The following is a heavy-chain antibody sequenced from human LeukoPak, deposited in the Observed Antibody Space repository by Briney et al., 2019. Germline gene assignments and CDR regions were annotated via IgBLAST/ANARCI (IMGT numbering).Heavy chain of an antibody. CDR2: ISSSSSTI. Sequence: GGSLRLSCAASGFTFSSHWISWVRQAPGKGLEWVSYISSSSSTIYYADSVKGRFTISRDNAKNSLYLQMNSLRAEDTAVYYCASPGPVEAATGTGAFDIWGQGTMVTVSS. J-gene: IGHJ3*02. CDR1: GFTFSSHW. CDR3: ASPGPVEAATGTGAFDI. V-gene: IGHV3-48*01. D-gene: IGHD6-13*01.